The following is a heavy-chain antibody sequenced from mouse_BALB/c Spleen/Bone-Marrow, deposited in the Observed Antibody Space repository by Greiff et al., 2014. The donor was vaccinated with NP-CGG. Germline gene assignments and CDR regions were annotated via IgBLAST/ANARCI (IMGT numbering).Heavy chain of an antibody. V-gene: IGHV1-66*01. CDR1: GYSFTSYY. J-gene: IGHJ4*01. CDR3: ARGRFTTVVATGAMDY. D-gene: IGHD1-1*01. Sequence: LVESGPELVKPGASVKISCKASGYSFTSYYIHWVKQRPGQGLEWIGWIFPGSGNTKYNEKFKGKATLTADTSSSTAYMQLSSLTSEDSAVYFCARGRFTTVVATGAMDYWGQGTSVTVSP. CDR2: IFPGSGNT.